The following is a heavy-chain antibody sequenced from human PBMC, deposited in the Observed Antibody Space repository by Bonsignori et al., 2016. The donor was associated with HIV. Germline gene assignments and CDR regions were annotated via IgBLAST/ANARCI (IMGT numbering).Heavy chain of an antibody. CDR1: GGTFSSYA. CDR2: IIPILAIA. Sequence: SVKVSCKASGGTFSSYALSWVRQAPGQGLEWMGGIIPILAIANYAQKFQGRVTITADESTSTAYMELSSLRSEDTAVYYCAKGILPPSYFYYYMDVWGKGTTVTVSS. J-gene: IGHJ6*03. V-gene: IGHV1-69*10. CDR3: AKGILPPSYFYYYMDV.